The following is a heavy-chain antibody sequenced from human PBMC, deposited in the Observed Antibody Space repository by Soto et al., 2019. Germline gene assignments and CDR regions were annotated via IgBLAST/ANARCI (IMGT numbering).Heavy chain of an antibody. CDR1: GDSINNYY. D-gene: IGHD3-10*01. J-gene: IGHJ6*02. CDR3: ARDRIESRGVILYYYGLDV. CDR2: IYYSGRT. V-gene: IGHV4-59*01. Sequence: SETLSLTCSVSGDSINNYYWSWIRQPPGKGLEWIGYIYYSGRTNYNPSFKSRITISVDTSKNQFSLKLSSVTAADTAVYYCARDRIESRGVILYYYGLDVWGQGTTVTVSS.